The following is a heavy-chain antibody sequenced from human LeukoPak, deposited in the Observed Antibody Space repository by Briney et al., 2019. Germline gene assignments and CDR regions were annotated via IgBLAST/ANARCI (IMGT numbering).Heavy chain of an antibody. D-gene: IGHD2-21*02. Sequence: ASVKVSCKASGCTFTVYYMHWVRQAPGQGLEWMGWINPNSGGTNYAQKFQGRVTMTRDTSISTAYMELSRLRSDDTAVYYCARVSKVVTAIAFDYWGQGTLVTVSS. CDR3: ARVSKVVTAIAFDY. J-gene: IGHJ4*02. V-gene: IGHV1-2*02. CDR1: GCTFTVYY. CDR2: INPNSGGT.